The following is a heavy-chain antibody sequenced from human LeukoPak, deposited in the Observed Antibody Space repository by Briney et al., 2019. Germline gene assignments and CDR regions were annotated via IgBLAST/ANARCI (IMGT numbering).Heavy chain of an antibody. CDR3: AKVKVPAARVGADYFDF. CDR2: ISYDGSNK. CDR1: GFTFSSYG. J-gene: IGHJ4*02. Sequence: GGSLRLSCAASGFTFSSYGMHWVRQAPGKGLEWVAVISYDGSNKYYAGSVKGRFTISRDNSKNTLYLQMNSLRAEDTAVYYCAKVKVPAARVGADYFDFWGQGTLVTVSS. V-gene: IGHV3-30*18. D-gene: IGHD2-2*01.